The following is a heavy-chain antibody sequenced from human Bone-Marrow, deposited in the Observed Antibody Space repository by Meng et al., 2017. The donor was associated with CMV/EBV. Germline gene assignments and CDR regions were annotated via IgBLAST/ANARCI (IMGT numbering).Heavy chain of an antibody. J-gene: IGHJ4*02. CDR1: GFTFSSYT. CDR3: ARDSGYCSCGSCHFDY. CDR2: ISSSGSTI. D-gene: IGHD2-15*01. V-gene: IGHV3-48*04. Sequence: GGSLRLSCAASGFTFSSYTMIWVRQAPGKGLEWVSYISSSGSTIYYADSVKGRFTISRDNAKNSLYLQMNSLRAEDTAVYYCARDSGYCSCGSCHFDYWCQGTLVTVSS.